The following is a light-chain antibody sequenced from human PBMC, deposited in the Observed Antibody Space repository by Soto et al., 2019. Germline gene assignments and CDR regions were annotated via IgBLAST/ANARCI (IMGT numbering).Light chain of an antibody. J-gene: IGKJ4*01. CDR3: LQDYNYPLT. V-gene: IGKV1-6*01. CDR2: AAS. CDR1: QGIRND. Sequence: AIQMTQSPSSLSASVGDRVTITCRASQGIRNDLGWYQQKRGKAPKLLFYAASSLQSGVPSRFSGSGARTDFTLTISSLQPEDFATYYCLQDYNYPLTFGGGTKVDIK.